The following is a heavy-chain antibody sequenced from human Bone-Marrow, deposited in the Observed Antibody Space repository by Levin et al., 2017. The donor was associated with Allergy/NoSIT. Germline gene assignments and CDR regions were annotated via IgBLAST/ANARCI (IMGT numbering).Heavy chain of an antibody. V-gene: IGHV5-51*01. CDR1: GYSFTNYW. J-gene: IGHJ6*03. CDR2: IYPGYSDA. CDR3: ARSPSRYYYMDV. Sequence: GESLKISCKGSGYSFTNYWIGWVRQMPGKGLEWMGIIYPGYSDARYSPSFQGQVIISADKSISTAYLQWSSLKASDTAMYYCARSPSRYYYMDVWGKGTTVTVSS.